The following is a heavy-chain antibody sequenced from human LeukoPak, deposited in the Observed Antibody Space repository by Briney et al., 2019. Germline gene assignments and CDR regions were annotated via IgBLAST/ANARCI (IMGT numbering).Heavy chain of an antibody. J-gene: IGHJ3*02. V-gene: IGHV3-21*01. D-gene: IGHD3-10*01. CDR2: ISSSSSYI. CDR3: ARRVHYYGSGSYPYDAFDI. Sequence: GGSLRLSCAASGFTFSSYSMNWVRQAPGKGLEWVSSISSSSSYIYYADSVKGRFTISRDNAKNSLYLQMNSLRAEDTAVYYCARRVHYYGSGSYPYDAFDIWGRGTMVTVSS. CDR1: GFTFSSYS.